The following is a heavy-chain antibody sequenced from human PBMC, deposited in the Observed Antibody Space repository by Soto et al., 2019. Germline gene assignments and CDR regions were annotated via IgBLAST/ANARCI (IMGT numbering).Heavy chain of an antibody. V-gene: IGHV3-30*18. CDR1: GFSFSTSI. D-gene: IGHD1-26*01. CDR3: AKERTYSVASGFDY. Sequence: VLLVESGGGLVKPGGSLRLSCVASGFSFSTSIMHWVRQAPGKGLEWVAVISYDGSHAYYADSVKGRFTISRDNSKNTLYLQINSLRAEDTAVYYCAKERTYSVASGFDYWGRGTLVTVSS. CDR2: ISYDGSHA. J-gene: IGHJ4*02.